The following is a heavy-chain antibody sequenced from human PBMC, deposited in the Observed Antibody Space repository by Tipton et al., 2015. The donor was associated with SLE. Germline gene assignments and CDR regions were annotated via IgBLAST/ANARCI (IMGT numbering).Heavy chain of an antibody. V-gene: IGHV3-74*01. CDR1: GFTFSDYW. Sequence: GSLRLSCAASGFTFSDYWMHWVRQAPGKGPVWVSRLNSDGISTTYADSVKGRFTISRDNAKNTLYLQMNSLRAEDTAFYYCAKGAGMVINNWFDPWGQGTLVTVSS. CDR3: AKGAGMVINNWFDP. CDR2: LNSDGIST. D-gene: IGHD3-3*01. J-gene: IGHJ5*02.